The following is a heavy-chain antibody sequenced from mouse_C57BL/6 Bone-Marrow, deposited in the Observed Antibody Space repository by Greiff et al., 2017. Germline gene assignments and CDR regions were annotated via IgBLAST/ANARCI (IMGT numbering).Heavy chain of an antibody. D-gene: IGHD2-5*01. CDR1: GYSFTDYN. CDR3: ARRDSNYPYYYAMDY. Sequence: EVQLQQPGPELVKPGASVKISCKASGYSFTDYNMNWVKQSNGKSLEWIGGINPNYGTTSYNKKFKGKATLTVDQSSSTAYMQLNSLTSEDAAVYYCARRDSNYPYYYAMDYWGQGTSVTVSS. J-gene: IGHJ4*01. V-gene: IGHV1-39*01. CDR2: INPNYGTT.